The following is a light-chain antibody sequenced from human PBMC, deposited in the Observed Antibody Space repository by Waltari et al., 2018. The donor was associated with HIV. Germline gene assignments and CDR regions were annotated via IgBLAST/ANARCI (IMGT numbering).Light chain of an antibody. V-gene: IGLV3-25*03. CDR2: QDN. Sequence: SYELTQAPSVSVSPGQTARIACRGDELASQYVHWYQMKAGQAPVLLVYQDNERALGITARISGSKSGTTGTLTITAVQAEDEADYYCQSAGSIGTSVVFGGGTKLTVL. CDR3: QSAGSIGTSVV. CDR1: ELASQY. J-gene: IGLJ2*01.